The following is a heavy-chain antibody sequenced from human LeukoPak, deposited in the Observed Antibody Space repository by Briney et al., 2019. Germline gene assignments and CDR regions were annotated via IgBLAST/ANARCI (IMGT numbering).Heavy chain of an antibody. CDR3: ARVGHGSSWYR. J-gene: IGHJ4*02. CDR1: GFTFSSYW. D-gene: IGHD6-13*01. V-gene: IGHV3-74*01. Sequence: PGGSLRLSCAASGFTFSSYWMPWVRQAPGKGLVWVSRINSDGSSTSYADSVKGRFTISRDNAKNTLYLQMNSLRAEDTAVYYCARVGHGSSWYRWGQGTLVTVSS. CDR2: INSDGSST.